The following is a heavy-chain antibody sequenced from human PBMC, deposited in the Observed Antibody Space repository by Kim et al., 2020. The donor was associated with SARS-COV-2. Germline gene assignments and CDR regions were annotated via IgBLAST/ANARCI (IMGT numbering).Heavy chain of an antibody. CDR3: AKDRPNFYTSSGWSYY. V-gene: IGHV3-23*01. J-gene: IGHJ4*02. Sequence: SVKGRFTISRDNSKNTLYLQMNSLRAEDTAVYYCAKDRPNFYTSSGWSYYWGQGTLVTVSS. D-gene: IGHD6-19*01.